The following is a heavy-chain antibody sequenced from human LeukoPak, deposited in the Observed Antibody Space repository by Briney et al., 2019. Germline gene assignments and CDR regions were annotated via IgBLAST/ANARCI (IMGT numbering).Heavy chain of an antibody. Sequence: GGSLRLSCAASGFTFSSYSMNWVRQAPGKGLEWVSSMSSSSSYIYYADSVKGRFTISRDNAKNSLYLQMNSLRAEDTAVYYCAREETVMAEAFDIWGQGTMVTVSS. V-gene: IGHV3-21*01. CDR3: AREETVMAEAFDI. J-gene: IGHJ3*02. CDR1: GFTFSSYS. CDR2: MSSSSSYI. D-gene: IGHD2-8*01.